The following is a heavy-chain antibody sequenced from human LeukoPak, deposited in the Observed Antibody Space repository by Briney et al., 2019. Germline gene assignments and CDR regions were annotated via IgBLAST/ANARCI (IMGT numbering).Heavy chain of an antibody. Sequence: GGSLRLSCAASGLTFSTYVMTWVRQAPGKGLEWVSIITGSSDAIHYAGSMKGRFTISRDNSKNTLYLQMNSLRPEDTAIYYCAKGRPNGQQLAAYWGQGTLVTVSS. V-gene: IGHV3-23*01. CDR3: AKGRPNGQQLAAY. CDR1: GLTFSTYV. D-gene: IGHD6-13*01. CDR2: ITGSSDAI. J-gene: IGHJ4*02.